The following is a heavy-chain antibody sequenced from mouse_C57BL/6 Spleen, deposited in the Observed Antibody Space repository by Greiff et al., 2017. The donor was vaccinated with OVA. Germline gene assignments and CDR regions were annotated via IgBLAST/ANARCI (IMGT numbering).Heavy chain of an antibody. Sequence: VQLQQSGAELVKPGASVKLSCTASGFNIKDYYMHWVKQRTEQGLEWIGRIDPEDGETKYAPKFQGKATITADTSSNTADLQLSSLTSEDTAVYYCAPIYYYGSSYVGGAMDYWGQGTSVTVSS. CDR2: IDPEDGET. D-gene: IGHD1-1*01. J-gene: IGHJ4*01. CDR1: GFNIKDYY. CDR3: APIYYYGSSYVGGAMDY. V-gene: IGHV14-2*01.